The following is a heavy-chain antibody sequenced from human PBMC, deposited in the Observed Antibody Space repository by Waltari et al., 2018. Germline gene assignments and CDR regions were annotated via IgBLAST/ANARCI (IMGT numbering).Heavy chain of an antibody. Sequence: QVQLQESGPGLVKPSETLSLTCAVSGYSISSGYYWVWIRQPPGKGLEWIGSLHHSGSTDYNPSLRSRVTISVDTSKNQFSLKLSSVTAADTAVYYCARGGLRLAPGYFDYWGQGTLVTVSS. CDR2: LHHSGST. J-gene: IGHJ4*02. D-gene: IGHD5-12*01. CDR1: GYSISSGYY. V-gene: IGHV4-38-2*01. CDR3: ARGGLRLAPGYFDY.